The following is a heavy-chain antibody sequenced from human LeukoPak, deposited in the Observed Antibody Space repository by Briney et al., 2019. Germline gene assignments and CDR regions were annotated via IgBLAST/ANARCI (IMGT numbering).Heavy chain of an antibody. D-gene: IGHD5-24*01. Sequence: SETLSLTCTVSGGSISSSSYYWSWIRQPPGKGLEWIGYIYYTGSTNYNPSLKSRVTISVDTSKNQFSLKLSSVTAADTAVYYCARGGMSTVGPNWFDPWGQGTLVTVSS. CDR2: IYYTGST. V-gene: IGHV4-61*01. J-gene: IGHJ5*02. CDR3: ARGGMSTVGPNWFDP. CDR1: GGSISSSSYY.